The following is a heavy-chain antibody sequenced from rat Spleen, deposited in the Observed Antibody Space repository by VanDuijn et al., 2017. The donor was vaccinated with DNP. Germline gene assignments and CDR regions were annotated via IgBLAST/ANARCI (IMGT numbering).Heavy chain of an antibody. D-gene: IGHD3-8*01. J-gene: IGHJ2*01. CDR3: TSNPHIRTAAPFDY. CDR2: IGPNGDSA. Sequence: EVQLVESGGDLIQPGRSLKLSCAASGFTFSDYGMAWVRQVPTQGLEWVASIGPNGDSAYYRDSVKGRFSLSRDNAKSTLYLQVNSLRSEDTATYYCTSNPHIRTAAPFDYWGQGVMVTVSS. CDR1: GFTFSDYG. V-gene: IGHV5S23*01.